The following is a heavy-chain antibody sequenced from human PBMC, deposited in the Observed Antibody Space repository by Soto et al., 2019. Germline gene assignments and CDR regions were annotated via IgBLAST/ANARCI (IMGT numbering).Heavy chain of an antibody. CDR1: GGSISSYY. CDR3: ARRVGLRYYYYYYGMDV. CDR2: IYYSGST. J-gene: IGHJ6*02. V-gene: IGHV4-59*01. D-gene: IGHD2-21*01. Sequence: KPSETLSLTCTVSGGSISSYYWSWIRQPPGKGLEWIGYIYYSGSTNYNPSLKSQVTISVDTSKNQFSLKLSSVTAADTAVYYCARRVGLRYYYYYYGMDVWGQGTTVTVSS.